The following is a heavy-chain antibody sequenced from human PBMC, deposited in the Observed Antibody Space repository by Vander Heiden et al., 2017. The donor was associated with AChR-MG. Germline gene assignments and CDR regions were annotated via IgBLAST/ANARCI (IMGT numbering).Heavy chain of an antibody. CDR3: ARGSCSSTSCYTEGWFDP. Sequence: QVQLVQSGAEVKKPGASVKVSCKASGYTFTSYDITWVRQATGQGLEWMGWMNPNSGNTGYAKKFQGRVTMTRNTSISTAYMELSSLRSEDTAVYYCARGSCSSTSCYTEGWFDPWGQGTLVTVSS. J-gene: IGHJ5*02. CDR1: GYTFTSYD. CDR2: MNPNSGNT. V-gene: IGHV1-8*01. D-gene: IGHD2-2*02.